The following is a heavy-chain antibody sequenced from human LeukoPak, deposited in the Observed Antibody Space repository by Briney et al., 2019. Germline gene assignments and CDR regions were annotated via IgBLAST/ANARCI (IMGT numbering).Heavy chain of an antibody. D-gene: IGHD2-2*01. V-gene: IGHV3-21*01. Sequence: GGSLRLSCAASGFTFSSHTVTWVRQAPGRGLEWVSSISSSSSFIHYADSVRGRFTISRDNAKKSLYLQVNSLRAENTAVYYCARGGDVVIPPSGFDPWGQGTLVTVSS. CDR2: ISSSSSFI. J-gene: IGHJ5*02. CDR1: GFTFSSHT. CDR3: ARGGDVVIPPSGFDP.